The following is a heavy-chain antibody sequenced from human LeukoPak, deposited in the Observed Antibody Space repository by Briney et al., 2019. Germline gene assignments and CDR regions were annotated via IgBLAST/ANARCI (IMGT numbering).Heavy chain of an antibody. D-gene: IGHD6-19*01. J-gene: IGHJ3*02. CDR2: ISAYNGNT. Sequence: ASVKISCKASGYTFTSYGISWVRQAPGQGLEWMGWISAYNGNTNYAQKLQGRVTMTTDKSTSTAYMELRSLRSDDTAVYYCARDQSRYSSGWTPLKIWGQGTMVTVSS. V-gene: IGHV1-18*01. CDR1: GYTFTSYG. CDR3: ARDQSRYSSGWTPLKI.